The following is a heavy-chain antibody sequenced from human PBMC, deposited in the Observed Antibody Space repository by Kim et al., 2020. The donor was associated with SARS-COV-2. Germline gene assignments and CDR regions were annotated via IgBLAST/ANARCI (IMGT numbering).Heavy chain of an antibody. CDR2: VSGSGGST. Sequence: GGSLRLSCAASGFTFTNYAMSWVRQAPGKGLEWVSVVSGSGGSTYYADSVKGRFTISRDNSKNTLYLQMNSLRAEDTATYYCTKDMTSNPLITLVYFGESPDYWGQGTLVTVSS. CDR3: TKDMTSNPLITLVYFGESPDY. D-gene: IGHD3-10*01. J-gene: IGHJ4*02. V-gene: IGHV3-23*01. CDR1: GFTFTNYA.